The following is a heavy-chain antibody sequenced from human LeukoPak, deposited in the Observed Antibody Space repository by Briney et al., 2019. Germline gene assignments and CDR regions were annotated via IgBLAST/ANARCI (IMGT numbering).Heavy chain of an antibody. CDR1: GGSISSYY. CDR2: IYYSGST. D-gene: IGHD6-19*01. CDR3: ARGSGWYYFDY. V-gene: IGHV4-59*01. J-gene: IGHJ4*02. Sequence: ETLSLTCTVSGGSISSYYWSWIRQPPGKGLEWIGYIYYSGSTNYNPSLKSRVTISVDTSKNQFSLKLSSVTAADTAVYYCARGSGWYYFDYWGQGTLVTVSS.